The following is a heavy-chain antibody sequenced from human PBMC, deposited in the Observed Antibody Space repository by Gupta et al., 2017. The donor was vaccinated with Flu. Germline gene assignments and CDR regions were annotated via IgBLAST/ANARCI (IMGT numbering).Heavy chain of an antibody. Sequence: LLESGGGLVQPGGSLRLSCAASGFTFSSYAMSWVRQAPGKGLEWVSTISGSGGSTYYADSVKGRFTISRDNSKNTLYLQMNSLRAEDTATYYCAKDDLPNDYGDQVSHGGQGTMVTVSS. CDR3: AKDDLPNDYGDQVSH. CDR2: ISGSGGST. D-gene: IGHD4-17*01. CDR1: GFTFSSYA. J-gene: IGHJ1*01. V-gene: IGHV3-23*01.